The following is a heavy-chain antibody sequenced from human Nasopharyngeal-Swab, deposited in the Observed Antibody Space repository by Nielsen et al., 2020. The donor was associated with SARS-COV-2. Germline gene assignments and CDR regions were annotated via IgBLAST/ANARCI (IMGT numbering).Heavy chain of an antibody. CDR1: GYTFTDYY. J-gene: IGHJ6*02. CDR2: INPDTGAT. V-gene: IGHV1-2*02. D-gene: IGHD2-21*01. CDR3: ARVWRDYYGLDV. Sequence: ASVKVSCKTSGYTFTDYYIHWVRQAPGQGLEWMGWINPDTGATNYAEKFQGRVTMTSDMALSTAYMEMSRLRSDDTAVYYCARVWRDYYGLDVWGQGTTVTVSS.